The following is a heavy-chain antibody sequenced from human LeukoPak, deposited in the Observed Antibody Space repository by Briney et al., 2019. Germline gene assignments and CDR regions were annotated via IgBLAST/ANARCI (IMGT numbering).Heavy chain of an antibody. J-gene: IGHJ5*02. V-gene: IGHV4-4*07. CDR3: AGAYGSGSYLYWFDP. CDR2: IYTSGST. CDR1: GGSISSYY. D-gene: IGHD3-10*01. Sequence: SETLSLTCTVSGGSISSYYWSWIRQPAGKGLEWIGRIYTSGSTNYNPSLKSRVTMSVDTSKNQFSLKLSSVTAADTAVYYCAGAYGSGSYLYWFDPWGQGTLVTVSS.